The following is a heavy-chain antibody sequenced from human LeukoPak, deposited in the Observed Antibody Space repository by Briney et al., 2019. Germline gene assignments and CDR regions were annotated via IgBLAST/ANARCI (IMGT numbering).Heavy chain of an antibody. D-gene: IGHD7-27*01. Sequence: GSLRLSCAASGFTFSSYEMNWVRQAPGKGLEWVSYISSSGSTIYYADSVKGRFTISRDNAKNSLYLQMNSLRAEDTAVYYCARDFTGAHYYYYMDVWGKGTTVTISS. V-gene: IGHV3-48*03. CDR1: GFTFSSYE. J-gene: IGHJ6*03. CDR2: ISSSGSTI. CDR3: ARDFTGAHYYYYMDV.